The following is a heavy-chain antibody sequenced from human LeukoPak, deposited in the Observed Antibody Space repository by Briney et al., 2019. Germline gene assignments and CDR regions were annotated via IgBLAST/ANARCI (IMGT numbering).Heavy chain of an antibody. CDR1: GGSISSSSYY. V-gene: IGHV4-39*07. D-gene: IGHD2-15*01. CDR3: ASFYSWAFDY. CDR2: IYYSGST. J-gene: IGHJ4*02. Sequence: SETLSLTCTVSGGSISSSSYYWGWIRQPPGKGLEWIGSIYYSGSTYYNPSLKSRVTISVDTSKNQFSLKLSSVTAADTAVYYCASFYSWAFDYWGQGTLVTVSS.